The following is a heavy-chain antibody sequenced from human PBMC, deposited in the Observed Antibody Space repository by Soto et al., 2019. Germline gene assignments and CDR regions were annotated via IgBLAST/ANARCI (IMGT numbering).Heavy chain of an antibody. V-gene: IGHV3-30-3*01. CDR3: ARDPSPYTSGWYGIDF. Sequence: LRLSFTASGFMFSAYAMLWVRQAPGKGLEWVAAMSYDGTNTYYADSLKGRFTISRDNSENTLFLQMSSLTADDSAVYYCARDPSPYTSGWYGIDFWGLGTLVTVSS. CDR1: GFMFSAYA. CDR2: MSYDGTNT. D-gene: IGHD6-19*01. J-gene: IGHJ4*01.